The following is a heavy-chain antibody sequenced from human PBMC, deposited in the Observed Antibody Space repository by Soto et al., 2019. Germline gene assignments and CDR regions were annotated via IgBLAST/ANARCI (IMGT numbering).Heavy chain of an antibody. J-gene: IGHJ6*02. Sequence: PGESLKISCKGSGYSFTSYWISWVRQMPGKGLEWMGRIDPSDSYTNYSPSFQGHVTISADKSISTAYLQWSSLKASDTAMYYCARLGVVVTASSDYHYYGMAVWGQGTTVTVSS. CDR3: ARLGVVVTASSDYHYYGMAV. CDR1: GYSFTSYW. V-gene: IGHV5-10-1*01. CDR2: IDPSDSYT. D-gene: IGHD2-21*02.